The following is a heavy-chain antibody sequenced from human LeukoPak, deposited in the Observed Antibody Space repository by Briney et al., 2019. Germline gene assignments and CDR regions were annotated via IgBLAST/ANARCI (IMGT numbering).Heavy chain of an antibody. Sequence: SETLSLTCTVSDDSISSYYWSWIRQPAGKGLEWIGRIYTSGQTYYNPSLESRVTMSVDKSKNQFSLKLTSVTAADTAVYYCARDGMTTATAAFDVWGQGTMVTVSS. D-gene: IGHD4-17*01. V-gene: IGHV4-4*07. CDR2: IYTSGQT. CDR3: ARDGMTTATAAFDV. J-gene: IGHJ3*01. CDR1: DDSISSYY.